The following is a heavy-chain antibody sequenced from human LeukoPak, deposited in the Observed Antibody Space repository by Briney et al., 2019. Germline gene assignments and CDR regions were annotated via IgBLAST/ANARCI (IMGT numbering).Heavy chain of an antibody. Sequence: SETLSLTCAVSSGSFSVYYWSWIRQPPGKGLEWIGEINHLRRTNYNPPLKSRVIISIDTSKKEVSLEMSSVTAADTAVYYCARGSASGIYPIDYWGQGTLVTVSS. V-gene: IGHV4-34*01. CDR3: ARGSASGIYPIDY. CDR1: SGSFSVYY. J-gene: IGHJ4*02. D-gene: IGHD6-19*01. CDR2: INHLRRT.